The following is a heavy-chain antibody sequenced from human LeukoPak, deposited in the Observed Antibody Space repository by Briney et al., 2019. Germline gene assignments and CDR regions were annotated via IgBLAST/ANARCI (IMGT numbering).Heavy chain of an antibody. CDR2: INHSGST. D-gene: IGHD5-18*01. CDR3: AVSGYSYATYFDY. CDR1: GGSFSGYY. Sequence: SETLSLTCAVYGGSFSGYYWSWIRQPPGKGLEWIGEINHSGSTNYNPSLKSRVTISVDTSKNQFSLKLSSVTAADTAVYYCAVSGYSYATYFDYWGQGTLVTVSS. J-gene: IGHJ4*02. V-gene: IGHV4-34*01.